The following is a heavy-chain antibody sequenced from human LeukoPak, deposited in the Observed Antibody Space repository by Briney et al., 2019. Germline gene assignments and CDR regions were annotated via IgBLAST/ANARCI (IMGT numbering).Heavy chain of an antibody. CDR2: IRGSGGST. CDR3: AKYMSGVAYSGYEN. Sequence: GGSLRLSCAASGFTFSSYMMSWVCQAPGKGLEWVSTIRGSGGSTYYADSVKGRFTISRDNSKNTLYLQMNSLRAEDTAIYYCAKYMSGVAYSGYENWGQGTLVTVSS. J-gene: IGHJ4*02. D-gene: IGHD5-12*01. V-gene: IGHV3-23*01. CDR1: GFTFSSYM.